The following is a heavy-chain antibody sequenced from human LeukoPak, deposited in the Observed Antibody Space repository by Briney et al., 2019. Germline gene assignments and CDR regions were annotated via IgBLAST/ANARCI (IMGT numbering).Heavy chain of an antibody. V-gene: IGHV3-21*01. CDR1: GFTFSSYS. D-gene: IGHD6-13*01. J-gene: IGHJ5*02. Sequence: GGSLRPSCAASGFTFSSYSMNWVRQAPGKGLEWVSSISSSSSYIYYADSVKGRFTISRDNAKNSLYLQMNSLRAEDTAVYYCAREGTHSSTWYHWFDPWGQGTLVSVSS. CDR2: ISSSSSYI. CDR3: AREGTHSSTWYHWFDP.